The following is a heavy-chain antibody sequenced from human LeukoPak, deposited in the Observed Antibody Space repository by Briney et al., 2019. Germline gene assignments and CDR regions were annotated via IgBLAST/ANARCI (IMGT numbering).Heavy chain of an antibody. CDR1: GFTFSSYA. Sequence: GRSLRLSCAASGFTFSSYAMHWVRQAPGKGLEWVAVISYDGSNKYYADSVKGRFTISRDNSKNSLYLQMNSLRDEDTAVYYCARAYSSSWRFDFWGQGTLVTVSS. D-gene: IGHD6-13*01. J-gene: IGHJ4*02. V-gene: IGHV3-30-3*01. CDR3: ARAYSSSWRFDF. CDR2: ISYDGSNK.